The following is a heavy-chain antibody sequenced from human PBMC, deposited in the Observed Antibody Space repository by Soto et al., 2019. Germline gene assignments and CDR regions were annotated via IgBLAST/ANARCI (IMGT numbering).Heavy chain of an antibody. CDR1: GFTFSSYA. V-gene: IGHV3-30-3*01. D-gene: IGHD3-3*01. Sequence: GGSLRLSCAASGFTFSSYAMHWVRQAPGKGLEWVAVISYDGSNKYYADSVKGRFTISRDNSKNTLYLQMNSLRDEDTAVYYCARESRFLEWLSLNWFDPWGQGTLVTVSS. J-gene: IGHJ5*02. CDR2: ISYDGSNK. CDR3: ARESRFLEWLSLNWFDP.